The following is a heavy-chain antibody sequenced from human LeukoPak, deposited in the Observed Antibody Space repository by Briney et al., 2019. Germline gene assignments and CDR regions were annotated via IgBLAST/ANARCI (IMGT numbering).Heavy chain of an antibody. V-gene: IGHV4-59*01. CDR2: IYYSGST. J-gene: IGHJ4*02. CDR1: GGSLSSYY. CDR3: ARVEYSSSGYFDY. D-gene: IGHD6-6*01. Sequence: SETLSLTCTVSGGSLSSYYWSWIRQPPGKGLEWIGYIYYSGSTNYNPSLKSRVTISVDTSKNQFSLKLSSVTAADTAVYYCARVEYSSSGYFDYWGQGTLVTVSS.